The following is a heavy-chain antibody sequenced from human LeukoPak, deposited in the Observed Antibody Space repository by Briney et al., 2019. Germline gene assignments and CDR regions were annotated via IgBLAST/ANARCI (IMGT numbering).Heavy chain of an antibody. Sequence: ASVKVSCKASGYTFTSYAMHWVRQAPGQRLEWMGWINAGNGNTKYSQKFQGRVTITRDTSASTAYMELSSLRSEDTAVYYCATDYVVRGVIDYWGQGTLVTVSS. V-gene: IGHV1-3*01. CDR2: INAGNGNT. CDR1: GYTFTSYA. D-gene: IGHD3-10*01. J-gene: IGHJ4*02. CDR3: ATDYVVRGVIDY.